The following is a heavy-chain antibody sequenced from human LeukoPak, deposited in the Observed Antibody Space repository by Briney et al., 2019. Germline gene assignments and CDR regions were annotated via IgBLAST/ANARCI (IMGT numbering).Heavy chain of an antibody. CDR3: ARAGGDKHGGRFDP. CDR1: GGSISSGGYY. J-gene: IGHJ5*02. CDR2: IYYSGST. D-gene: IGHD4-17*01. V-gene: IGHV4-31*03. Sequence: PSQTLSLTCTVSGGSISSGGYYWSWIRQHPGKGLKWIGYIYYSGSTYYNPSLKSRVTISVDTSKNQFSLKLSSVTAADTAVYYCARAGGDKHGGRFDPWGQGTLVTVSS.